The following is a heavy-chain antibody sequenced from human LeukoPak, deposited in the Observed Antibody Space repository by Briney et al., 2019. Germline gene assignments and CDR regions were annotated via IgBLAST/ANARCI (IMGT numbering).Heavy chain of an antibody. D-gene: IGHD3-16*01. V-gene: IGHV4-59*11. CDR1: CGSSALHY. J-gene: IGHJ4*02. CDR3: GRAVITFGAPVAKGFDC. CDR2: IYYSGCT. Sequence: SDTLSLTRPLYCGSSALHYWSWIRQPPGKGLEWIGYIYYSGCTDSNPSLKSRVTMSLDTSKTQFSLNLSSVSAADTALSYRGRAVITFGAPVAKGFDCWGRGTLVTVSS.